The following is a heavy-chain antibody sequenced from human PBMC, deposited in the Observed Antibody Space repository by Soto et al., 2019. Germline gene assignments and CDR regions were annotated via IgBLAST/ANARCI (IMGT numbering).Heavy chain of an antibody. J-gene: IGHJ4*02. Sequence: QVQLVQSGAEVKKPGASVKVSCKASGYTFTSYAMHWVRQAPGQRLEWMGWINAGNGNTKYSQKFQGRVTITRDTSARTADIELSSLSSEDTAVYYCERDSADPFDSWGQGTLVTVSS. V-gene: IGHV1-3*01. D-gene: IGHD3-10*01. CDR2: INAGNGNT. CDR1: GYTFTSYA. CDR3: ERDSADPFDS.